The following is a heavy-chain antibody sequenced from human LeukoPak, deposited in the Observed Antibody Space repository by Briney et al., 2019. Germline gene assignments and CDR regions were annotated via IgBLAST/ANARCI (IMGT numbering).Heavy chain of an antibody. Sequence: PGRSLRLSCAASGLTFSSYAIHWVRQAPGKGLEWVAVISYDGSNKYYADSVKGRFTISRDNSKNTLYLQMNSLRAEDTAVYYCAREYDSSGYYLDYWGQGTLVTVSS. CDR1: GLTFSSYA. V-gene: IGHV3-30*01. J-gene: IGHJ4*02. CDR2: ISYDGSNK. CDR3: AREYDSSGYYLDY. D-gene: IGHD3-22*01.